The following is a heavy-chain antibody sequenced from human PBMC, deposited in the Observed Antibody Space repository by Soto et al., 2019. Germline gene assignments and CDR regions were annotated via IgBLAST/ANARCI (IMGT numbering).Heavy chain of an antibody. Sequence: PSQTMSVTCSVSGGSISSYSWSCIRQPPGKGLEWIGYIYYSGSTNYNPSLKSRVTISVDTSKNQFSLKLSTVTAADTAVYYCARSYYDFWSGYSFRDYAGLPALYWGQGTLVSVSS. D-gene: IGHD3-3*01. CDR3: ARSYYDFWSGYSFRDYAGLPALY. CDR2: IYYSGST. J-gene: IGHJ4*02. V-gene: IGHV4-59*01. CDR1: GGSISSYS.